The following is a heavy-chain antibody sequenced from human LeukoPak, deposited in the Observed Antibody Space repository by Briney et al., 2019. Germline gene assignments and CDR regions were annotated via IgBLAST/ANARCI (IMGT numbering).Heavy chain of an antibody. CDR2: TRNKANSYTT. D-gene: IGHD6-19*01. Sequence: QPGGSLRLSCAASGFTFSDHYMDWVRQAPGKGLEWVGRTRNKANSYTTEYAASVKGRFTISRDDSKNSLYLQMNSLKTEDTAVYYCARWYSSGWAFDYWDQGTLVTVSS. J-gene: IGHJ4*02. CDR3: ARWYSSGWAFDY. V-gene: IGHV3-72*01. CDR1: GFTFSDHY.